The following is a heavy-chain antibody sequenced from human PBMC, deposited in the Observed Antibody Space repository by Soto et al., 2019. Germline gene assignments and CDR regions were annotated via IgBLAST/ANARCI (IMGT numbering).Heavy chain of an antibody. D-gene: IGHD6-19*01. V-gene: IGHV1-18*01. CDR2: INTYSGNP. Sequence: QVQLVQSGAEGKKPGASVKVSCKASGYTFTSYGISWVRQPPGQGLEWMGWINTYSGNPNYAQKFQGRVTMTTDTSTSTAYMELRSLRSDDTAVYYCARYLYIEATGWGDLDFWGQGTLVTVSS. J-gene: IGHJ4*02. CDR3: ARYLYIEATGWGDLDF. CDR1: GYTFTSYG.